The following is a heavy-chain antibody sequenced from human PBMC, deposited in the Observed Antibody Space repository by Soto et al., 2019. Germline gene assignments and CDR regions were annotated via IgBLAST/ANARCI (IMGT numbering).Heavy chain of an antibody. J-gene: IGHJ4*02. Sequence: QVQLVESGGGVVQPGRSLRLSCAASGFTFSSYGMHWVRQAPGKGLEWVAVISYDGSNKYYADSVKGRFTISRDNSKNTLYLQMNSLRAEDTAVYYCAKDEYYYDSSGYPLYHYWGQGTLVTVSS. CDR3: AKDEYYYDSSGYPLYHY. D-gene: IGHD3-22*01. CDR1: GFTFSSYG. V-gene: IGHV3-30*18. CDR2: ISYDGSNK.